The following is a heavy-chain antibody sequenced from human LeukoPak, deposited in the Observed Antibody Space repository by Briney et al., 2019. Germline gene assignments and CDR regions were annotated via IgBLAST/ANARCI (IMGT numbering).Heavy chain of an antibody. CDR2: IKQDGSEK. Sequence: GGSLRLSCAASGFTFSTYWMTWVRQAPGKGLEWVANIKQDGSEKYYVDSVKGRFTISRDNAKNSLYLQMNSLRAEDTAVYYCARDWSAGAWTDFDYWGQGTLVTVSS. V-gene: IGHV3-7*01. D-gene: IGHD3/OR15-3a*01. CDR3: ARDWSAGAWTDFDY. J-gene: IGHJ4*02. CDR1: GFTFSTYW.